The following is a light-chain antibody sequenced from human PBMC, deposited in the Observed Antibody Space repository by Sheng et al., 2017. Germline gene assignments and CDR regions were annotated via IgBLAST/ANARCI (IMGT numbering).Light chain of an antibody. V-gene: IGKV1-9*01. CDR3: QQRSNWPLT. CDR2: AAS. Sequence: DIQMTQSPSTLSASVGDRVTITCRASQSVSSWLAWYQQKPGKAPNLLIYAASTLQSGVPSRFSGSGSGTEFTLTISSLQPEDFAVYYCQQRSNWPLTFGGGTKVEIK. J-gene: IGKJ4*01. CDR1: QSVSSW.